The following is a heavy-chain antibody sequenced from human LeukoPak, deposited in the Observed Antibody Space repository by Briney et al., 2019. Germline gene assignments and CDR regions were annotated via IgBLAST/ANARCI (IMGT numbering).Heavy chain of an antibody. CDR1: GFTFSSYW. Sequence: GGSLRLSCAASGFTFSSYWMSWVRQAPGKGLEWVANIKQDGSEKYYVDSVKGQFTISRDNAKNSLYLQKNSLRAEDTAVYYCARARRGYYFDYWGQGTLVTVSS. J-gene: IGHJ4*02. V-gene: IGHV3-7*01. CDR3: ARARRGYYFDY. D-gene: IGHD3-16*01. CDR2: IKQDGSEK.